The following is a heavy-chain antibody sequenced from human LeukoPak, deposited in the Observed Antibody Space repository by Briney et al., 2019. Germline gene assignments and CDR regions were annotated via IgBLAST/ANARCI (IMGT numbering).Heavy chain of an antibody. CDR3: ARASIEYYDSSGYYYFDY. D-gene: IGHD3-22*01. CDR2: INPNSGGT. CDR1: GYTFTGYY. J-gene: IGHJ4*02. Sequence: ASVKVSCKASGYTFTGYYMHWVRQAPGQGLEWMGRINPNSGGTNYAQKFQGRVTMTRDTSISTAYMELSRLRSDDTAVYYCARASIEYYDSSGYYYFDYWGQGTLSPSPQ. V-gene: IGHV1-2*06.